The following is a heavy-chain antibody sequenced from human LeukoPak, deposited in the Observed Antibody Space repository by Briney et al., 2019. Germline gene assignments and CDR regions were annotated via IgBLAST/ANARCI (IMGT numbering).Heavy chain of an antibody. D-gene: IGHD1-26*01. Sequence: PGGSLRLSCAASGFTFSDYYMSWIRQAPGKGLEWVSAISGSGGSTYYADSVKGRFTISRDNSKNTLYLQMNSLRAEDTAVYYCAKSPSARVGATRGDYYFDYWGQGTLVTVSS. CDR3: AKSPSARVGATRGDYYFDY. CDR1: GFTFSDYY. J-gene: IGHJ4*02. V-gene: IGHV3-23*01. CDR2: ISGSGGST.